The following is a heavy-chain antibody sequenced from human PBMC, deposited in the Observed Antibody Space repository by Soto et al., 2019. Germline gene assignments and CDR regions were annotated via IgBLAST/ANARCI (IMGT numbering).Heavy chain of an antibody. CDR3: ARNRHSSGWRYFDY. CDR2: IYYSGST. J-gene: IGHJ4*02. V-gene: IGHV4-31*03. D-gene: IGHD6-19*01. CDR1: GGSISSGGYY. Sequence: PSETLSLTCTVSGGSISSGGYYWSWIRQHPGKGLEWIGYIYYSGSTYYNPSLKSRVTISVDTSKNQFSLKLSSVTAADTAVYYCARNRHSSGWRYFDYWGQGTLVTVSS.